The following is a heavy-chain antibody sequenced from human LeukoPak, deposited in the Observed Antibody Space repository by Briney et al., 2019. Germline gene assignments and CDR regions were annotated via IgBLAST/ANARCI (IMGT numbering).Heavy chain of an antibody. CDR1: GYSFTSYW. J-gene: IGHJ5*02. Sequence: GESLKISCKGSGYSFTSYWIAWVRQMPGKGLEWMGIIYPGDSDTRFSPSFQGQVTISGDKSISTAYLQWSSLKASDTAVYYCARMYYYDSGSQPGWFDPWGQGTLVTVSS. D-gene: IGHD3-10*01. CDR3: ARMYYYDSGSQPGWFDP. CDR2: IYPGDSDT. V-gene: IGHV5-51*01.